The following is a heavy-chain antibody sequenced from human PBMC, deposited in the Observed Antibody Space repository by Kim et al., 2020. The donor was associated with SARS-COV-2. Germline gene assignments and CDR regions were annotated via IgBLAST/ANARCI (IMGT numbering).Heavy chain of an antibody. D-gene: IGHD2-15*01. CDR2: SEK. V-gene: IGHV3-7*03. J-gene: IGHJ3*02. CDR3: AREEDMIDI. Sequence: SEKYYVDSVKGRFTISRDNAKNSLYLQMNSLRAEDTAVYYCAREEDMIDIWGQGTMVTVSS.